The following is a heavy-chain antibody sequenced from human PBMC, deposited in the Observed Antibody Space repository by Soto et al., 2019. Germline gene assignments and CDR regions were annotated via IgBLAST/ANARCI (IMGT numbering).Heavy chain of an antibody. J-gene: IGHJ4*02. Sequence: QVQLVQSGAEVKKPGASVKVSCKASGYTFTGYYMHWVRQAPGQGLEWMGWINPNRGGPNYAQKFQGGVTMTRDTSISTAYMELSRLRSDDTAVYYCARGSEWELLPDYWGQGTLVTVSS. D-gene: IGHD1-26*01. CDR1: GYTFTGYY. CDR3: ARGSEWELLPDY. CDR2: INPNRGGP. V-gene: IGHV1-2*02.